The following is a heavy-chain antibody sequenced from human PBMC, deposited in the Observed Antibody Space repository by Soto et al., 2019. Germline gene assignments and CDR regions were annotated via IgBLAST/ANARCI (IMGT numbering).Heavy chain of an antibody. J-gene: IGHJ6*02. D-gene: IGHD2-2*01. V-gene: IGHV4-38-2*02. CDR1: GYPISRYYF. CDR2: IYHSGSS. Sequence: SETLSLTCTVSGYPISRYYFWGWVRQPPGERLEWIASIYHSGSSYFNPSVKSRVTISVDTSKNQFSLKLTSLTAADTAVYYCARDRSEYQLLGYYYYYGMDVWGQGTTVTVSS. CDR3: ARDRSEYQLLGYYYYYGMDV.